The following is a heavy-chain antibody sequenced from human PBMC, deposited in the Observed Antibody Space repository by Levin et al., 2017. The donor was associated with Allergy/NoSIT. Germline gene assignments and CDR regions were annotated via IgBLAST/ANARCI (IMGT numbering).Heavy chain of an antibody. J-gene: IGHJ5*02. CDR3: ASSTDCSSTSCYQDGWFDP. V-gene: IGHV4-34*01. CDR1: GGSFSGYY. CDR2: INHSGST. Sequence: SQTLSLTCAVYGGSFSGYYWSWIRQPPGKGLEWIGEINHSGSTNYNPSLKSRVTISVDTSKNQFSLKLSSVTAADTAVYYCASSTDCSSTSCYQDGWFDPWGQGTLVTVSS. D-gene: IGHD2-2*01.